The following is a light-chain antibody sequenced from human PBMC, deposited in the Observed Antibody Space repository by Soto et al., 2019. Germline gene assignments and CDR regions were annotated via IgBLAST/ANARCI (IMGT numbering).Light chain of an antibody. CDR1: SSDVGGYDH. Sequence: QSALTQPASVSGYPGQSITISFTRTSSDVGGYDHVSSSQQHAGKASILIIYEVTQRPSGVSSRFSGSKSANTASLTISVLQADAEADYYCSSYPSNDYPYMFGTGTKVTVL. CDR2: EVT. J-gene: IGLJ1*01. V-gene: IGLV2-14*01. CDR3: SSYPSNDYPYM.